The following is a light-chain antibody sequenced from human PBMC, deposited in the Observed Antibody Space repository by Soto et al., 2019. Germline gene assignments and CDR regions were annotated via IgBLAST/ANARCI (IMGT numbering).Light chain of an antibody. CDR3: QSYDSSLNGVV. V-gene: IGLV1-40*01. CDR2: GNN. CDR1: SSNIGAGYD. Sequence: QSVLTQPPSVSGAPGQRVTMSCTGSSSNIGAGYDVHWYQQLPGTAPKLLIYGNNNRPSGVPDRFSGSKSGTSASLAITGLQAEDEADYYCQSYDSSLNGVVFGGGTKLTVL. J-gene: IGLJ2*01.